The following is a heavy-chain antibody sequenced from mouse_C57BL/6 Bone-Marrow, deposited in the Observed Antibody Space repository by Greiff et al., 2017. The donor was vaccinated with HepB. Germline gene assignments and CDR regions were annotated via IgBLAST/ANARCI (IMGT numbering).Heavy chain of an antibody. V-gene: IGHV1-4*01. D-gene: IGHD1-1*02. Sequence: QVQLKQSGAELARPGASVKMSCKASGYTFTSYTMHWVKQRPGQGLEWIGYINPSSGYTKYNQKFKDKATLTADKSSSTAYMQLSSLTSEDSAVYYCARRDYGPYYFDYWGQGTTLTVSS. J-gene: IGHJ2*01. CDR2: INPSSGYT. CDR1: GYTFTSYT. CDR3: ARRDYGPYYFDY.